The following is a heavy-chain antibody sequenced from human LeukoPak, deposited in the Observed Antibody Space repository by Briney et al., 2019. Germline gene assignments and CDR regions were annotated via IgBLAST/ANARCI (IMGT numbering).Heavy chain of an antibody. V-gene: IGHV3-30*03. Sequence: GGSLRLSCAASGFTFSSYGMHWVRRAPGKGLEWVAVISYDGSNKYYADSVKGRFTISRDNSKHTLYLQMNSLRAEDTAVYYCARDNSHSSFYSTRGNAFDIWGQGTMVAVSS. CDR3: ARDNSHSSFYSTRGNAFDI. D-gene: IGHD6-6*01. CDR1: GFTFSSYG. J-gene: IGHJ3*02. CDR2: ISYDGSNK.